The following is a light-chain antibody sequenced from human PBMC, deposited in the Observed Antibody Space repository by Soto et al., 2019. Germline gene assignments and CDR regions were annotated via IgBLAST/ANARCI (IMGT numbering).Light chain of an antibody. CDR3: QQSHSPPHT. CDR2: WAS. V-gene: IGKV4-1*01. Sequence: DIVMTQSPDSLAVSLGERATLDCKSSQTVLNSSNNKTYLAWYRQRPGQPPTLLINWASTRQSGVPARFRGSGSGTEFTLTISTLQPEDFATYYCQQSHSPPHTFGQGTYLEIK. J-gene: IGKJ2*01. CDR1: QTVLNSSNNKTY.